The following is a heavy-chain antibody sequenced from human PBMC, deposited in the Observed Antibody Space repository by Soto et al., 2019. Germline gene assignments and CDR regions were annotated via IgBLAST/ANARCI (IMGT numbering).Heavy chain of an antibody. D-gene: IGHD6-6*01. V-gene: IGHV5-51*01. CDR1: GYYFTDYW. CDR3: ARRPSSRMDV. Sequence: GESLKISCRISGYYFTDYWIAWVRQRPGEGLEWMGIIDPVDSDTRYSPSFRGQVTISVDKSISTAYLQWSSLAASDSAVYYCARRPSSRMDVWGQGTTVTVSS. J-gene: IGHJ6*02. CDR2: IDPVDSDT.